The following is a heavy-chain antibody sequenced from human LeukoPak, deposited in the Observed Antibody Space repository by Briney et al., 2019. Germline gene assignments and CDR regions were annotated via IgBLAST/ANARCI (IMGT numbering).Heavy chain of an antibody. CDR3: ARLRYAPDV. CDR1: GFTFSGYW. J-gene: IGHJ4*02. Sequence: GGSLRLSCAASGFTFSGYWMNWVRQAPGKGLEWVAHIKQDGSEKYYVDSVKGRFTISRDNAKNSLYLQLNSLRLEDTAVYYCARLRYAPDVWGQGTLVTVSS. D-gene: IGHD2-2*01. CDR2: IKQDGSEK. V-gene: IGHV3-7*04.